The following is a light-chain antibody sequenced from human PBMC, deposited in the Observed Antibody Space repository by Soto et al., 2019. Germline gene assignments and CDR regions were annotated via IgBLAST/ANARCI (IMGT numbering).Light chain of an antibody. CDR2: EVS. CDR3: SSFAGHNNLV. Sequence: QSALTQPPSASGSPGQSVTISCTGTSSDVGGYNYVSWYQQHPGKAPKLMISEVSKRPSGVTDRFSGSKSGNTASLTVSGLQAEDEADYYCSSFAGHNNLVFGGGTKLTVL. CDR1: SSDVGGYNY. J-gene: IGLJ2*01. V-gene: IGLV2-8*01.